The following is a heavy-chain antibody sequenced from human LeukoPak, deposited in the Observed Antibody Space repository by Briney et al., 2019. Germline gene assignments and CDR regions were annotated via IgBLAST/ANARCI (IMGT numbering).Heavy chain of an antibody. CDR3: TRDQYRYFSDSSGYYYYFDY. D-gene: IGHD3-22*01. CDR1: GFTFGDYA. V-gene: IGHV3-49*04. J-gene: IGHJ4*02. CDR2: IRSKAYGGTT. Sequence: PGGSLRLSCTASGFTFGDYAMSWVRQAPGKGLEWVGFIRSKAYGGTTEYAASVKGRFTISRDDSNDSKSIAYLQMNSLKTEDTAVYYCTRDQYRYFSDSSGYYYYFDYWGQGTLVTVSS.